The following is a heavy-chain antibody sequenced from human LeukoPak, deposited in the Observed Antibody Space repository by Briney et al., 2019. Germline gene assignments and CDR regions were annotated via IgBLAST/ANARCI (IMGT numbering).Heavy chain of an antibody. V-gene: IGHV1-8*01. D-gene: IGHD6-19*01. J-gene: IGHJ4*02. CDR2: MNPNSGNT. CDR3: ARVPGRFSSGWLKWGSRFDY. CDR1: GYTFTSYD. Sequence: ASVTVSCKASGYTFTSYDINWVRQATGQGLAWMGWMNPNSGNTGYAQKFQGRATMTRNTSISTAYMELSSLRSEDTAVYYCARVPGRFSSGWLKWGSRFDYWGQGTLVTVSS.